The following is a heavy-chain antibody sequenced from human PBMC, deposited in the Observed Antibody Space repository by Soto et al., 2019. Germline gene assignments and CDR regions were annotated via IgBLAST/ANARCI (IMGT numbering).Heavy chain of an antibody. Sequence: EVQLVESGGGLVQPGGSLRLSCAASGFTFSSYSMNWVRQAPGKGLEWVSYISSSSSTIYYADSVKGRFTIPRDNAKNSLYLQMNSLRAEDTAVYYCARDPYGSGSYIPFDYWGQGTLVTVSS. CDR3: ARDPYGSGSYIPFDY. V-gene: IGHV3-48*01. CDR2: ISSSSSTI. J-gene: IGHJ4*02. D-gene: IGHD3-10*01. CDR1: GFTFSSYS.